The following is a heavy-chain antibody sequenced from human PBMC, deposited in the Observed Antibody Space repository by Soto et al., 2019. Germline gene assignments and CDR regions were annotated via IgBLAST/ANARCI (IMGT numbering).Heavy chain of an antibody. V-gene: IGHV4-61*01. Sequence: SETLSLTCTVSGGSLSSGSYYWSWIRPPPGKGLEWIGYIYYSGSTNYNPSVKSRVIISVDSSKSQFSLQLSSVSAADTAVYYCARVPEYSSLNWFEPWGQGTLVTLSS. CDR3: ARVPEYSSLNWFEP. J-gene: IGHJ5*02. D-gene: IGHD6-6*01. CDR1: GGSLSSGSYY. CDR2: IYYSGST.